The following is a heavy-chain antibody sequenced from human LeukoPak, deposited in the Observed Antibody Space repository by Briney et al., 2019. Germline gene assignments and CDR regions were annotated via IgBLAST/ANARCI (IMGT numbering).Heavy chain of an antibody. CDR2: ISYDGSNK. V-gene: IGHV3-30*18. CDR3: AKVSDYGGAFDI. J-gene: IGHJ3*02. CDR1: GFTFSSYG. D-gene: IGHD4-17*01. Sequence: PGGSLRLSCAASGFTFSSYGMHWVRQAPGKGLEWVAVISYDGSNKYYADSVKGRFTISRDNSKNTLYLQMNSLRAEDTAVYYCAKVSDYGGAFDIWGQGTMVTVSS.